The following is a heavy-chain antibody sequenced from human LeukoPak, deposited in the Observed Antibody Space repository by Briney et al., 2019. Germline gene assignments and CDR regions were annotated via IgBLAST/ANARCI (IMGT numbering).Heavy chain of an antibody. CDR1: GGSISSSSHY. V-gene: IGHV4-39*01. CDR3: ARASGSYYWFDP. CDR2: IYYSGST. D-gene: IGHD1-26*01. J-gene: IGHJ5*02. Sequence: SETLSLTCTVSGGSISSSSHYWGWIREPPGKGLEWIGSIYYSGSTYYNPSLKSRVTISVDTSKNQFSLKLTSVTAADTTVYYCARASGSYYWFDPWGQGTLVTVSS.